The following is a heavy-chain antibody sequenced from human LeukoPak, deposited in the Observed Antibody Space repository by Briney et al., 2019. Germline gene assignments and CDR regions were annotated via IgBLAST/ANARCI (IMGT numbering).Heavy chain of an antibody. V-gene: IGHV1-46*01. CDR1: GYSFTSYY. J-gene: IGHJ6*02. Sequence: ASVKVSCKASGYSFTSYYMHWVRQAPGQGLEWMGIINPSGGSTSYAQKFQGRVTMTRDTSTSTVYMELSSLRSEDTAVYYCARAHHFWSGYYNYYYGMDVWGQGTTVTVSS. D-gene: IGHD3-3*02. CDR3: ARAHHFWSGYYNYYYGMDV. CDR2: INPSGGST.